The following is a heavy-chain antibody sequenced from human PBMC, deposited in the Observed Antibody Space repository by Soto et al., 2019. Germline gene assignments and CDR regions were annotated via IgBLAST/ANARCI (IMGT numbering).Heavy chain of an antibody. CDR3: AREGGEQQLVHGFDY. CDR1: RGSFSGYY. V-gene: IGHV4-34*01. CDR2: INHSGST. D-gene: IGHD6-13*01. J-gene: IGHJ4*02. Sequence: QVQLQQWGEGLLKPSETLSLTCAVYRGSFSGYYWSWIRQPPGKGLEWIGEINHSGSTNYNPSLKSRVTISVDTSKNQFSLKLSSVTAADTAVYYCAREGGEQQLVHGFDYWGQGTLVTVSS.